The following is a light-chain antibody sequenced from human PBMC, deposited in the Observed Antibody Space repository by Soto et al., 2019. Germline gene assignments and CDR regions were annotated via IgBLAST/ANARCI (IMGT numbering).Light chain of an antibody. V-gene: IGLV2-14*01. CDR3: SSYTTSSTYV. CDR2: DVT. CDR1: SSDVGRYNY. Sequence: QSVLTQPASVSGSPGQSITISCTGTSSDVGRYNYVSWYQQHPGKAPKLLIYDVTNRPSGVSNRFSGSKSGNTASLTISGLQAEDEAYFYCSSYTTSSTYVFGTGTKVTVL. J-gene: IGLJ1*01.